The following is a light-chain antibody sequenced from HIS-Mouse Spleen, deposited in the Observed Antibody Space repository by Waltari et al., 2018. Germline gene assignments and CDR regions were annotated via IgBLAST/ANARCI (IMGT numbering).Light chain of an antibody. J-gene: IGLJ3*02. CDR3: SSYAGSNNLGV. Sequence: QSALTQPRSVSGSPGQSVTISCTGTSSDVGGYNYGSWYQQHPGKAPKLMIYEVSKRPSGVPDRFSGSKSGNTASLTVSGLQAEDEADYYCSSYAGSNNLGVFGGGTKLTVL. CDR2: EVS. CDR1: SSDVGGYNY. V-gene: IGLV2-8*01.